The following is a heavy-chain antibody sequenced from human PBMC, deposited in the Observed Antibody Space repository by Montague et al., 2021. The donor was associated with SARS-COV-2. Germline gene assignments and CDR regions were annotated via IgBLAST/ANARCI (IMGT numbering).Heavy chain of an antibody. CDR1: GGSFSGYY. D-gene: IGHD4-23*01. CDR3: ARWDPQTLTLIGLRGKSGSGY. J-gene: IGHJ4*02. V-gene: IGHV4-34*01. Sequence: SETLSLACAVYGGSFSGYYWTWIRQSPGKGLEWIAEINHSGTTNYNFNPSLRSRVTISMDTSKSQFSLKLSSVTAADTGVYYCARWDPQTLTLIGLRGKSGSGYWGQGTLVTVSS. CDR2: INHSGTT.